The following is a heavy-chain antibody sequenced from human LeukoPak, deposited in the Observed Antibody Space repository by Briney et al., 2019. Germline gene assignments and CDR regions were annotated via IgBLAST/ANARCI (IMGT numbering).Heavy chain of an antibody. CDR2: ISSSGSTI. V-gene: IGHV3-48*03. D-gene: IGHD3-10*01. CDR3: AREAMVRGVIITDYFDY. CDR1: GFTFSSYE. Sequence: PGGSLRLSCAASGFTFSSYEMNWVRQAPGKGLEWVSYISSSGSTIYYADSVKGRFTISRDNAKNSLYLQMNSLRAEDTAVYYCAREAMVRGVIITDYFDYWGQGTLVTVSS. J-gene: IGHJ4*02.